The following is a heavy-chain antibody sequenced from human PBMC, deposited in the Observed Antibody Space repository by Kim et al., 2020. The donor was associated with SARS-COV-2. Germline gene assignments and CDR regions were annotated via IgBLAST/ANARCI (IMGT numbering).Heavy chain of an antibody. J-gene: IGHJ4*02. CDR3: ARASRGAHRPFDY. V-gene: IGHV1-46*01. D-gene: IGHD3-10*01. Sequence: AQKFQGRVTMTRDTSTSTVYMELSSLRSEDTAVYYCARASRGAHRPFDYWGQGTLVTVSS.